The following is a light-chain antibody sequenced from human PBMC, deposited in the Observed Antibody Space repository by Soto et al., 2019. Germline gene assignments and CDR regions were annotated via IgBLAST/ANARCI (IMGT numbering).Light chain of an antibody. CDR2: AAS. J-gene: IGKJ4*01. CDR1: QSLTNNY. V-gene: IGKV3-20*01. CDR3: QQYGSSLPVT. Sequence: EIVLTQSPGTLSLSPGERATLSCRASQSLTNNYLAWYQQKPGQAPRLLIYAASSRATGIPDRFSCSGSETDFTLTISRLEPEDFAVYYCQQYGSSLPVTFGGGTNVEIK.